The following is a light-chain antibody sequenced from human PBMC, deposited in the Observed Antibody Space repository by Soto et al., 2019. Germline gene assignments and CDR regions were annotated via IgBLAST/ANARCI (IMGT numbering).Light chain of an antibody. CDR3: QQYGISPT. CDR2: DVS. V-gene: IGKV3-20*01. Sequence: EIVLTQSPGTLSLSPGERATLSCRSSHSVSSNYFAWYQQQPGQAPRLLIDDVSSRATGIPDRFSGRGSGTHFTLTISGLEPEDFAVYYCQQYGISPTFGQGTKVEIK. J-gene: IGKJ1*01. CDR1: HSVSSNY.